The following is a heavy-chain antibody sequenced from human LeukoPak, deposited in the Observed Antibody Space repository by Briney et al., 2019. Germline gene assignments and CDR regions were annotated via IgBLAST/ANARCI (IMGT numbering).Heavy chain of an antibody. CDR3: AKLGGYYDNSASRYFDY. CDR2: IGLRSGST. Sequence: GGSLRLSCAASGFIFTKYWMHWVRQAPGKGLEWVSAIGLRSGSTYYADSVKGRFTISRDNSKNTVYLQMNSLRADDTAVYYCAKLGGYYDNSASRYFDYWGQGTLVTVSS. CDR1: GFIFTKYW. D-gene: IGHD3-22*01. V-gene: IGHV3-23*01. J-gene: IGHJ4*02.